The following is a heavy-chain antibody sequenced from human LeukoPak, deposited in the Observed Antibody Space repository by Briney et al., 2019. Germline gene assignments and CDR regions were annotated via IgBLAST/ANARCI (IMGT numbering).Heavy chain of an antibody. D-gene: IGHD3-16*01. CDR2: ISSSSSYI. CDR1: GFAFSDYT. Sequence: GGSLRLSCAASGFAFSDYTMNWVRQAPGKGLEWVSSISSSSSYIYYADSLKGRFTISRDNAKISLYLQMSSLRAEDTAVYYCARDRGYYFDYWGQGTLVTVSS. CDR3: ARDRGYYFDY. J-gene: IGHJ4*02. V-gene: IGHV3-21*01.